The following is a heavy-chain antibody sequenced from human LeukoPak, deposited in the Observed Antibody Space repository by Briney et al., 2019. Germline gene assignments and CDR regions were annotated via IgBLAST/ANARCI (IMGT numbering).Heavy chain of an antibody. D-gene: IGHD3-3*01. Sequence: SQTLSLTCAISGDSVSGNSAAWNWIRQSPSRGLEWLGRTYYRSKWYNDYAVSVKSRITINPDTSKNQFSLQLNSVTPEDTAVYYCQVFQIPAPHYDFWSGYPYYFDYWGQGTLVTVSS. V-gene: IGHV6-1*01. CDR2: TYYRSKWYN. CDR3: QVFQIPAPHYDFWSGYPYYFDY. CDR1: GDSVSGNSAA. J-gene: IGHJ4*02.